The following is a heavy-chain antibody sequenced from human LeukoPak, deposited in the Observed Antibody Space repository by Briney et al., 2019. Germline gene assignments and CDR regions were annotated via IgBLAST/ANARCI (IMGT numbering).Heavy chain of an antibody. CDR1: GGTFRSYA. CDR2: IIPIFGTA. V-gene: IGHV1-69*06. D-gene: IGHD5-24*01. Sequence: SVKVSCKASGGTFRSYAISWVRQAPGQGLEWMGGIIPIFGTANYAQKFQGRVTITADKSTSTAYMELSSLRSEDTAVYYCARDNGEGDGYNSFFSGYYGMDVWGQGTTVTVSS. CDR3: ARDNGEGDGYNSFFSGYYGMDV. J-gene: IGHJ6*02.